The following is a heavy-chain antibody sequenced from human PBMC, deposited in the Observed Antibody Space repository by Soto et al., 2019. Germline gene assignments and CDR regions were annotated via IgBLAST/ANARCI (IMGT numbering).Heavy chain of an antibody. V-gene: IGHV6-1*01. CDR1: GDSVSINSAS. CDR2: TYYRSKWYS. CDR3: ARYTNAWYLDY. Sequence: SQTLSLTFSISGDSVSINSASRNWIRQSPSRGLEWLGRTYYRSKWYSDYALSVRSRITINPDTSKNQFSLHLNSVTPDDTAIYYCARYTNAWYLDYWGQGTRV. D-gene: IGHD2-2*02. J-gene: IGHJ4*02.